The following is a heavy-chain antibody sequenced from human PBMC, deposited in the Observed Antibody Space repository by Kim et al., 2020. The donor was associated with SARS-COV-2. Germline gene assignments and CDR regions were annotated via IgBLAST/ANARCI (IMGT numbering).Heavy chain of an antibody. J-gene: IGHJ6*02. CDR2: IYTSGST. V-gene: IGHV4-61*02. CDR3: ARGQHTTYYYYYGMDV. CDR1: GGSISSGSYY. Sequence: SETLSLTCTVSGGSISSGSYYWSWIRQPAGKGLEWIGRIYTSGSTNYNPSLKSRVTISVDTSKNQFSLKLSSVTAADTAVYYCARGQHTTYYYYYGMDVWGQGTTVTVSS. D-gene: IGHD4-4*01.